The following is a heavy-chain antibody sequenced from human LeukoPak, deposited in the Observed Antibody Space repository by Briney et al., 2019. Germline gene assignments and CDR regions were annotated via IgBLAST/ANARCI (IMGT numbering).Heavy chain of an antibody. D-gene: IGHD4-17*01. J-gene: IGHJ3*02. V-gene: IGHV4-34*01. CDR3: ASSIYGDYTENGFDI. Sequence: PSETLSLTCAVYGGSFSGYYWSWIRQPPGKGLEWIGEINHSGNTNYNPSLKSRVTILVDTSKNQFSLKLNSVTAADTAVYYCASSIYGDYTENGFDIWGQGTMVTVSS. CDR2: INHSGNT. CDR1: GGSFSGYY.